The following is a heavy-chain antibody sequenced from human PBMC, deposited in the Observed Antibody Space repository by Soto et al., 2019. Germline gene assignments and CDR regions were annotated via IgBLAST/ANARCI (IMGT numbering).Heavy chain of an antibody. J-gene: IGHJ4*02. CDR1: GGSISSSNW. Sequence: SETLSLTCAVSGGSISSSNWWSWVRQPPGKGLEWIGSIYHSGSTYYNPSLKSRVTISVDTSKNQFSLNLSSVTAADTAVYYCARVNGWVDYWGQGTLVTVSS. D-gene: IGHD6-19*01. CDR3: ARVNGWVDY. CDR2: IYHSGST. V-gene: IGHV4-4*02.